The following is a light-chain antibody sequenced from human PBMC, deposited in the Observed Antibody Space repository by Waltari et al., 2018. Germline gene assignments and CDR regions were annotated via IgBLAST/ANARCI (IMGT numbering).Light chain of an antibody. J-gene: IGLJ2*01. CDR3: ASYPSTSIHVL. Sequence: QSALTQPASVSGSPGQSITISCTGTSSDVGGYNYVSWYQQPPGKAPKLLIFDFTQRPSGVSDRFSGSTSGNTASRTISGLQAEDEADYYCASYPSTSIHVLFGGGTKLTVL. CDR1: SSDVGGYNY. CDR2: DFT. V-gene: IGLV2-14*01.